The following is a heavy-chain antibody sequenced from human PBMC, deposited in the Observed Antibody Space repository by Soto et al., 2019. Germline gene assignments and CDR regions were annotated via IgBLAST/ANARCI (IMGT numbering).Heavy chain of an antibody. J-gene: IGHJ6*02. Sequence: SETLSLTCTVSGGSISSGSYYWSWIRQHPEKGLEWMGYIYYSGTAYYNPSLKSRVTISLDTSTNQFSLKLSSVTAADTAVYYCARDRTGGYYYGMDVWGQGTTVTVSS. CDR2: IYYSGTA. V-gene: IGHV4-31*03. CDR3: ARDRTGGYYYGMDV. D-gene: IGHD2-2*01. CDR1: GGSISSGSYY.